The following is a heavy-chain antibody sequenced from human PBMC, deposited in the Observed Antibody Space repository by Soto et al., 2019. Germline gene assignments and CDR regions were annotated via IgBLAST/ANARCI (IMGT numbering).Heavy chain of an antibody. CDR3: ARGLGSGDY. D-gene: IGHD6-25*01. CDR2: ISPNSGNT. V-gene: IGHV1-18*01. J-gene: IGHJ4*02. CDR1: GYTFTSYG. Sequence: ASVKVSCKASGYTFTSYGISWVRQAPGQGLEWMGMISPNSGNTNYAQNFQGRVTITTDTSTSTVYMDLSSLRSEDTAVYYCARGLGSGDYRGRGTLVTVSS.